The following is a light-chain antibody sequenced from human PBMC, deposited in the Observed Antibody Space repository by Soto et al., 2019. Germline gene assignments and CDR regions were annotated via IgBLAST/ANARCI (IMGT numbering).Light chain of an antibody. CDR3: QQSYRTPVT. Sequence: DIQMTQSPSSLSASVGDRVTITCRASQSISSYLNWYQQKPGKAPKLLIYAASSLQSGVPSRFSGSGSGTDFTLTISSLQPEDFATYYCQQSYRTPVTFGPGTKV. V-gene: IGKV1-39*01. CDR2: AAS. J-gene: IGKJ1*01. CDR1: QSISSY.